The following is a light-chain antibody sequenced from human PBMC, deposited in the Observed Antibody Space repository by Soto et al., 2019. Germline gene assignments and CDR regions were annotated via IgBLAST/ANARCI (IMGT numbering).Light chain of an antibody. V-gene: IGKV3D-20*01. J-gene: IGKJ4*01. CDR3: QQYGSSPLT. CDR1: QSVGTY. Sequence: EILMTQSPATLSVSPGERATLSCGASQSVGTYLAWYQQKPGQAPRLLIYEASNRATGISARFSGSGSGTDFTLTISRLQPEDFAVYYCQQYGSSPLTFGGGTKVDIK. CDR2: EAS.